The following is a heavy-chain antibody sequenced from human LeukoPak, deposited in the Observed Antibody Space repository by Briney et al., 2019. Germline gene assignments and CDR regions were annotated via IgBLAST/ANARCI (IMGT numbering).Heavy chain of an antibody. Sequence: PGGSLRLSCEASGFTFSRYWMHWVRQAPGKGLVWVSRINSDGSRTTYADSVKGRFTISRDNAKNTLYLQMNSLRAEDTAVYASLFLCYGCSSSSDSFNIWGQGTMVTVSS. CDR3: LFLCYGCSSSSDSFNI. V-gene: IGHV3-74*01. CDR2: INSDGSRT. CDR1: GFTFSRYW. D-gene: IGHD6-6*01. J-gene: IGHJ3*02.